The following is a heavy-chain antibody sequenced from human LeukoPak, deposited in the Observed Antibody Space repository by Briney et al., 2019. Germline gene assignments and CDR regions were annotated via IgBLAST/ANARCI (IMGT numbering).Heavy chain of an antibody. CDR3: ARGLRYVQAAAGRRVGAFDI. Sequence: SETLSLTCSVSGASISSTSYYWGWIRQPPGKGLEWIGSTYYRGTTYYNPSLKSRVTISVDTSKNQFSLQLSSVTAADTAVYYCARGLRYVQAAAGRRVGAFDIWGQGTMVTVSS. CDR2: TYYRGTT. CDR1: GASISSTSYY. V-gene: IGHV4-39*07. J-gene: IGHJ3*02. D-gene: IGHD6-13*01.